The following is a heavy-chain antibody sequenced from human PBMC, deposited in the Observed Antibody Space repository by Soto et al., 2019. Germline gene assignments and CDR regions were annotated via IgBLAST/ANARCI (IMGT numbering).Heavy chain of an antibody. V-gene: IGHV1-58*01. CDR3: APSIGNICGYSLYT. CDR2: IVLGNGNT. CDR1: GFTFSSSA. Sequence: WASGKFSCKASGFTFSSSAVQWVRQARGQRLEWIGWIVLGNGNTNYAQKFQERVTITRDMSTSTAYMAVRSLTSDDMAVYYCAPSIGNICGYSLYTWG. J-gene: IGHJ5*01. D-gene: IGHD2-21*01.